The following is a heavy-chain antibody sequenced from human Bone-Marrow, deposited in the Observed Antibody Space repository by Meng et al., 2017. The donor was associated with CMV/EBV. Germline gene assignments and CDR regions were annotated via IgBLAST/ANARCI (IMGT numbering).Heavy chain of an antibody. CDR1: GGSINNSSYY. D-gene: IGHD6-19*01. V-gene: IGHV4-39*07. J-gene: IGHJ4*02. Sequence: SETLSLTCTVSGGSINNSSYYWGWIRQSPGKGLEWIGNIYYSGSTYYQPSLKRRVTITVDTSKNQFSLKLSSVTAADTAVYYCARGRSSSGWYAEDYWGQGTLVTVSS. CDR2: IYYSGST. CDR3: ARGRSSSGWYAEDY.